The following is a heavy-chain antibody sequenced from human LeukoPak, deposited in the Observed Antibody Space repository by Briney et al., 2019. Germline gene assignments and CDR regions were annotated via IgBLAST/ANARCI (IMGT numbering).Heavy chain of an antibody. CDR3: ARLKRYCSVSSCYLNWLDP. Sequence: SETLSLTCSVSGGSISSSDYHWGWIRQPPGKGLEWIGNLYYGGSTSYNPSLKSRVTISVDTSKNQFSLKLSSVTAADTAVYHCARLKRYCSVSSCYLNWLDPWGQGTLVTVSS. J-gene: IGHJ5*02. CDR2: LYYGGST. CDR1: GGSISSSDYH. D-gene: IGHD2-15*01. V-gene: IGHV4-39*01.